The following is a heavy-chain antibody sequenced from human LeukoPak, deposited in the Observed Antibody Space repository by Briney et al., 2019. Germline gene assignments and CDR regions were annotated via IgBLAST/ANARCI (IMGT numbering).Heavy chain of an antibody. CDR2: IYSSGGT. Sequence: PSETLSLTCTVSGGSISSYYWSWIRQPAEKGLEWIGRIYSSGGTDYNPSLKSRVTMSVDTSKNQFSLKLTSVTAADTAVYYCARGVAAASERALDIWGQGTMVTASS. V-gene: IGHV4-4*07. D-gene: IGHD6-13*01. J-gene: IGHJ3*02. CDR3: ARGVAAASERALDI. CDR1: GGSISSYY.